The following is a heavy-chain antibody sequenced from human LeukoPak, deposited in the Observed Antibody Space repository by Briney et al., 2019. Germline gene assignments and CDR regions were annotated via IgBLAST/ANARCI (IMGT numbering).Heavy chain of an antibody. V-gene: IGHV3-21*01. J-gene: IGHJ2*01. D-gene: IGHD2-15*01. CDR2: ISSSRTYI. CDR1: GFTFSSYS. Sequence: GGSLRLSCAASGFTFSSYSMNWVRQAPGKGLEWVSSISSSRTYIYYADSVKGRFTISRDNAKNSLSLQMNTLRAEDTAVYYCTRDLLGYCSGGSCYSMGNFDLWGRGTLVTVSS. CDR3: TRDLLGYCSGGSCYSMGNFDL.